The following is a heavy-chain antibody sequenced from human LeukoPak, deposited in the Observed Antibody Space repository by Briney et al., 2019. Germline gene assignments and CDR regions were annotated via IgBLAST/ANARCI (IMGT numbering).Heavy chain of an antibody. CDR3: ARGDEQLWPTIDDY. CDR2: IYYSGST. J-gene: IGHJ4*02. V-gene: IGHV4-59*01. D-gene: IGHD6-6*01. CDR1: GGSISSYY. Sequence: PSETLSLTCTVSGGSISSYYWSWIRQPPGKGLEWIGYIYYSGSTNYNPSLKSRVTISVDTSKNQFSLKLSSVTAADTAVYYCARGDEQLWPTIDDYWGQGTLVTVSS.